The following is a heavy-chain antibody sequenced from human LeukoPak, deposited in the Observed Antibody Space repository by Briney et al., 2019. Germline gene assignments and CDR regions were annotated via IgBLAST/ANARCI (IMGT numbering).Heavy chain of an antibody. CDR1: GFTFSSYA. V-gene: IGHV3-23*01. Sequence: GGSLRLSCAASGFTFSSYAMSWVRQAPGKGLEWVSAISGSGGSTYYADSVKGRFTISRDNSKNSLYLQMNSLRAEDTAVYYCAQTGTTAPYFDYWGQETLVTVSS. D-gene: IGHD1-7*01. CDR3: AQTGTTAPYFDY. J-gene: IGHJ4*02. CDR2: ISGSGGST.